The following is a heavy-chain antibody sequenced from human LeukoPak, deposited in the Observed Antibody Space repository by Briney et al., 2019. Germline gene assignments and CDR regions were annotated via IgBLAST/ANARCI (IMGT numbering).Heavy chain of an antibody. J-gene: IGHJ3*02. CDR1: GVNFWVYT. V-gene: IGHV3-21*06. CDR2: VNPSHAYQ. CDR3: ARDRDYYDVNSFSPDVFHI. D-gene: IGHD3-22*01. Sequence: VGSPRLSSAASGVNFWVYTISWGRHGPGRGQEWGSSVNPSHAYQFYADSVRGRLPLSRDNVNNSMFLQMDRLRAEDTACYYCARDRDYYDVNSFSPDVFHIWGQGTMVTVSS.